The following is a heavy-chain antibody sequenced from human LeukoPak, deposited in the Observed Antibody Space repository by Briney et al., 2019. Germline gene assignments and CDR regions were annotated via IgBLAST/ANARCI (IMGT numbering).Heavy chain of an antibody. CDR2: IIPILGIA. V-gene: IGHV1-69*04. J-gene: IGHJ4*02. CDR3: ECYYGDYDY. D-gene: IGHD4-17*01. CDR1: GGTFSSYA. Sequence: ASVKVSCKASGGTFSSYAISWVRQAPGQGLEWMGRIIPILGIANYAQKFQGRVTITADKSTSAAYMELSSLRSEDTAVYYCECYYGDYDYWGQGTLVTVSS.